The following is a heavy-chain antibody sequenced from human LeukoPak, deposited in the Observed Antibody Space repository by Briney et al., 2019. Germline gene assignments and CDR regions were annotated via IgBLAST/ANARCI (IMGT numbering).Heavy chain of an antibody. J-gene: IGHJ5*02. V-gene: IGHV3-7*01. CDR1: GFTFSSYW. CDR3: ARDPTPSAVTYSSGWYEPYNWFDP. D-gene: IGHD6-19*01. Sequence: GGSLRLSCAASGFTFSSYWMSWVRQAPGKGLEWVANIKQDGSEKYYVDSVKGRFTISRDNAKSSLYLQMNSLRAEDTAVYYCARDPTPSAVTYSSGWYEPYNWFDPWGQGTLVTVSS. CDR2: IKQDGSEK.